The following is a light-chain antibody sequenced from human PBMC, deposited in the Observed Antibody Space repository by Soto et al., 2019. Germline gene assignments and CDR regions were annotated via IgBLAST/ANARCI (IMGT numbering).Light chain of an antibody. V-gene: IGKV1-5*03. CDR1: QSIRSW. CDR3: QHYNSNRP. J-gene: IGKJ1*01. CDR2: KAS. Sequence: DIQMTQSPSTLSASVGDRVTITCRASQSIRSWLAWYQQKPGKAPKLLIYKASSLESGVPSRFSGSGSGTEFILPIRSRKPDVFPPYYCQHYNSNRPFGKGTKVEIK.